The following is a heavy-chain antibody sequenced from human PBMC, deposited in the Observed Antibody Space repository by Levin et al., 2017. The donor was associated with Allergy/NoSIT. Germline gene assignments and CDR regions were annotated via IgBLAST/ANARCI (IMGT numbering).Heavy chain of an antibody. CDR3: AREMAETAADTFDI. CDR1: GYTFTFYG. D-gene: IGHD2-8*01. Sequence: KHGESLKISCKASGYTFTFYGISWVRQAPGQGLEWMGWISPYNGNTNYAQKLQGRVTMTTDTSTSTAYMELRSLRSDDTAVYYCAREMAETAADTFDIWGQGTMVTVSS. CDR2: ISPYNGNT. J-gene: IGHJ3*02. V-gene: IGHV1-18*01.